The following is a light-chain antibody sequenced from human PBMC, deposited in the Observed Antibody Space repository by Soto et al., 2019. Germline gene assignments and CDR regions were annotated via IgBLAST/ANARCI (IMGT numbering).Light chain of an antibody. V-gene: IGKV1-39*01. J-gene: IGKJ4*01. CDR1: QSIGRF. CDR3: QQSFTTPLT. CDR2: VAS. Sequence: DIQMTKSTSSLSASVGDRDTITCRASQSIGRFLNWYQQKPGKAPNVLINVASTLRSGVPSRFSGSGSGTDFNLTINSLQPEDFATYFCQQSFTTPLTFGGGTKVDIK.